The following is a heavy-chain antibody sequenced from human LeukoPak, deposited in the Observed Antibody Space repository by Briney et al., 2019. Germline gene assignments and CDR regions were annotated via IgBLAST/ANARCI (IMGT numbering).Heavy chain of an antibody. V-gene: IGHV1-69*05. D-gene: IGHD2-2*01. CDR2: IIPIFGTA. CDR1: GGTFSSYA. J-gene: IGHJ6*03. Sequence: ASVKVSCKASGGTFSSYAISWVRQAPGQGLEWMGGIIPIFGTANYAQKFQGRVTITTDESTSTAYMELSSLRSEDTAVYYCASVKFPVEVPAARYCYYYMDVWGKGTTVTVSS. CDR3: ASVKFPVEVPAARYCYYYMDV.